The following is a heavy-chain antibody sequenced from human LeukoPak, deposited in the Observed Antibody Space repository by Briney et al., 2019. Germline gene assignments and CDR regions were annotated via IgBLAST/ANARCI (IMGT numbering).Heavy chain of an antibody. J-gene: IGHJ4*02. CDR3: AREALITIFGVVIHPYYFDY. CDR2: ISYDGSNK. D-gene: IGHD3-3*01. Sequence: PGRSLRLSCAASGFTFSSYAMHWVRQAPGKGLERVAVISYDGSNKYYADSVKGRFTISRDNSKNTLYLQMNSLRAEDTAVYYCAREALITIFGVVIHPYYFDYWGQGTLVTVSS. V-gene: IGHV3-30-3*01. CDR1: GFTFSSYA.